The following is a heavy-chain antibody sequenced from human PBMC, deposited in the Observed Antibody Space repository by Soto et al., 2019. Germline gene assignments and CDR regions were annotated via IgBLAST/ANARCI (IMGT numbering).Heavy chain of an antibody. CDR3: VRSVRGGTIDY. Sequence: QVQLVQSGAEVKKPGASVKVSCKASGYTFTSYDVNWVRQATGQGLEWMGWMNPNSGSAGYAQNFQGRVSMTRDTSISTAYMELTSLRFEDTAVYYCVRSVRGGTIDYWGQGTLVTVSS. D-gene: IGHD2-15*01. CDR2: MNPNSGSA. CDR1: GYTFTSYD. J-gene: IGHJ4*02. V-gene: IGHV1-8*01.